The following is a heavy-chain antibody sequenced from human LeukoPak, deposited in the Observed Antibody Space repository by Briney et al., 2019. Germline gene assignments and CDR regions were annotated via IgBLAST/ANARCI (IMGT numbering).Heavy chain of an antibody. CDR1: GFIFSNYA. D-gene: IGHD1-14*01. CDR2: ISSDGSKT. J-gene: IGHJ3*02. CDR3: AKGRTNLDAFDI. Sequence: GGSLRLSCAASGFIFSNYAMHWVRQAPGKGLEWVALISSDGSKTYHADSVKGRFTISRDNSKNTLYLQMNSLRAEDTAVYYCAKGRTNLDAFDIWGQGTMVTVSS. V-gene: IGHV3-30*01.